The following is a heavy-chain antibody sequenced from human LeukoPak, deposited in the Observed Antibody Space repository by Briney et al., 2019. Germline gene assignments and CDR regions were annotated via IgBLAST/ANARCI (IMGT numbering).Heavy chain of an antibody. CDR1: GYTFTSYD. CDR3: ARRPDTGNYKNFDY. J-gene: IGHJ4*02. V-gene: IGHV1-8*01. Sequence: ASVKVSCKASGYTFTSYDINWVRQATGQGLEWMGWMNPNSGNTGYAQKFQGRVTMTRNTSISTAYMELSSLRSEDTAVYYCARRPDTGNYKNFDYWDQGTLVTVSS. D-gene: IGHD1-26*01. CDR2: MNPNSGNT.